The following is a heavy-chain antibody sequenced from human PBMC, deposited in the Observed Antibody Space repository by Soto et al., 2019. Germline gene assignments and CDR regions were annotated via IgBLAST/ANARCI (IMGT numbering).Heavy chain of an antibody. Sequence: PSETLSLTCTVSGGSISSYYWSWIRQPPGRGLECIGYIYYSGSTNYNPSLKSRVTISVDTSKNQFSLKLSSVTAADTAVYYCARGSRAIAAENTHDYVWGSYRSSHGFDYWGQGTLVTVSS. CDR3: ARGSRAIAAENTHDYVWGSYRSSHGFDY. D-gene: IGHD3-16*02. CDR1: GGSISSYY. J-gene: IGHJ4*02. V-gene: IGHV4-59*01. CDR2: IYYSGST.